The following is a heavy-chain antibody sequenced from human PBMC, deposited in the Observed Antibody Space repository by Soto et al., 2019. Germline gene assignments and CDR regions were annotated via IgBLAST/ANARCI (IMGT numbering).Heavy chain of an antibody. Sequence: GGSLRLSCAASGFTFSSYAMSWVRQAPGKGLEWVSAISGSGGSTYYADSVKGRFTISRDNSKNTLYLQMNSLDTEDTAVYYCTTDDIQWQLHLKYWGRGTLVTVSS. J-gene: IGHJ4*02. CDR1: GFTFSSYA. D-gene: IGHD2-15*01. CDR2: ISGSGGST. CDR3: TTDDIQWQLHLKY. V-gene: IGHV3-23*01.